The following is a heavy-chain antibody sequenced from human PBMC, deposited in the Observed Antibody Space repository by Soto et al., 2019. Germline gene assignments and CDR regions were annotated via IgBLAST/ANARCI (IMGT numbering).Heavy chain of an antibody. V-gene: IGHV4-4*07. CDR3: AREGSYSAYKVAHGIQLWYFDA. J-gene: IGHJ4*02. D-gene: IGHD5-12*01. CDR1: FGSLNTFY. Sequence: TLSLPCTVSFGSLNTFYWSWVRQPAGKGLEWIGRIFSSGSTSFNPSLESRVAMSVDTSKNHFSLNLSSVTAADMAVYYCAREGSYSAYKVAHGIQLWYFDAWGKGALGTVCS. CDR2: IFSSGST.